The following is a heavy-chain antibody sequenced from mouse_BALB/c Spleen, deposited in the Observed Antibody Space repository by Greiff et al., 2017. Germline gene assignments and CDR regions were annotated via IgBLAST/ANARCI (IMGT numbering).Heavy chain of an antibody. CDR3: ARLHYDDGPMDY. J-gene: IGHJ4*01. D-gene: IGHD2-4*01. CDR1: GFTFSSYG. Sequence: EVQVVESGGDLVKPGGSLKLSCAASGFTFSSYGMSWVRQTPDKRLEWVATISSGGSYTYYPDSVKGRFTISRDNAKNTLYLQMSSLKSEDTAMYYCARLHYDDGPMDYWGQGTSVTVSS. CDR2: ISSGGSYT. V-gene: IGHV5-6*01.